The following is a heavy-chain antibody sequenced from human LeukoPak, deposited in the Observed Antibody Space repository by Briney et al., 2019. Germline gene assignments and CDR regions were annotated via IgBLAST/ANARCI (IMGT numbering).Heavy chain of an antibody. Sequence: PGGSLRLSCAASGFTFSSYAMHWVRQAPGKGLEWVAVISYDGSNKYYADSVKGRFTISRDNSKNTLYLQMSSLRAEDTAVYYCARGPAAGIVYWGQGTRVTVSS. CDR2: ISYDGSNK. CDR1: GFTFSSYA. D-gene: IGHD6-13*01. V-gene: IGHV3-30*15. CDR3: ARGPAAGIVY. J-gene: IGHJ4*02.